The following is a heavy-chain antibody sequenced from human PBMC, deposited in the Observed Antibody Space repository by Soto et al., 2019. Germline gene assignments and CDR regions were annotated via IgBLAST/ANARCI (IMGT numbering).Heavy chain of an antibody. D-gene: IGHD1-26*01. V-gene: IGHV1-3*01. CDR3: ARKEVGASVRFDL. Sequence: QVHLVQSGAEVEKPGASVKVSCKASGFTLTRYALHWVRQAPGQRLEYMGWINAGNGDTGHPQKYQGRVTMTRDIPASTVYMELNSLTSEDTAVYYCARKEVGASVRFDLWGQGTVVVVSS. CDR1: GFTLTRYA. J-gene: IGHJ3*01. CDR2: INAGNGDT.